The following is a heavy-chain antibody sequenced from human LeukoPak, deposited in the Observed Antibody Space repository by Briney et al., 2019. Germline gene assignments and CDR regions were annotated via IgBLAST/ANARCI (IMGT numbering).Heavy chain of an antibody. J-gene: IGHJ4*02. Sequence: PSETLSLTCTVSGGSISNYCWSWIRQPPGKGLEWIGYIYYSGSTNYNPSLKSRVTISLDTSKDQFSLKLRSVTAADTAVYYCASGEQLADYWGQGTLVTVSS. CDR2: IYYSGST. CDR3: ASGEQLADY. V-gene: IGHV4-59*01. CDR1: GGSISNYC. D-gene: IGHD6-6*01.